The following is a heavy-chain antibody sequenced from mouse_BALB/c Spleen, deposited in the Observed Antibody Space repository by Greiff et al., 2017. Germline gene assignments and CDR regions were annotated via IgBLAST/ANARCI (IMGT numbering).Heavy chain of an antibody. Sequence: VQLQQSGPELVKPGASVKMSCKASGYTFTSYVMHWVKQKPGQGLEWIGYINPYNDGTKYNEKFKGKATLTSDKSSSTAYMELSSLTSEDSAVYYCARLGGNYAMDYWGQGTSVTVSS. CDR1: GYTFTSYV. D-gene: IGHD2-14*01. V-gene: IGHV1-14*01. CDR3: ARLGGNYAMDY. CDR2: INPYNDGT. J-gene: IGHJ4*01.